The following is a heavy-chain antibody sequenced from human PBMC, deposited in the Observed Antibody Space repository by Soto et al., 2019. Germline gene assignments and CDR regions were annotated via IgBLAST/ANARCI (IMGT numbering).Heavy chain of an antibody. D-gene: IGHD6-13*01. J-gene: IGHJ6*02. CDR1: GYTFTSYG. CDR3: ASGQLVGRPAYYYYGMDV. V-gene: IGHV1-18*01. CDR2: ISAYNGNT. Sequence: QVQLVQSGAEVKKPGASVKVSCKASGYTFTSYGISWVRQAPGQGLEWMGWISAYNGNTNYAQKLQGRVTMTTDTSTSTSYMELRSLRSDDTAVYYCASGQLVGRPAYYYYGMDVWGQGTTVTVSS.